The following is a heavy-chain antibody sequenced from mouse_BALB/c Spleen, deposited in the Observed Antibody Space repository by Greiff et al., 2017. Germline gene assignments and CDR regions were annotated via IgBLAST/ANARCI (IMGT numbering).Heavy chain of an antibody. J-gene: IGHJ3*01. CDR1: GFSLTSYG. V-gene: IGHV2-9*02. D-gene: IGHD2-4*01. CDR2: IWAGGST. Sequence: QVQLKESGPGLVAPSQSLSITCTVSGFSLTSYGVHWVRQPPGKGLEWLGVIWAGGSTNYNSALMSRLSISKDNSKSQVFLKMNSLQTDDTAMYYCARYDSLAYWGQGTLVTVSA. CDR3: ARYDSLAY.